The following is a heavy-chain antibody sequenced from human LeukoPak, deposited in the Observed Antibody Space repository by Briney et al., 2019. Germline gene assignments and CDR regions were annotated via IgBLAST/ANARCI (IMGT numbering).Heavy chain of an antibody. V-gene: IGHV3-7*01. Sequence: GGSLRLSCAASGFTFSSYWMSWVRQAPGKGLEWVANIKQDGSEKYYVDSVKGRFTISRDNAKNSLYLQMNSLRAEDTAVYYCAREVVVISAVEYYFDYWGQGTLVTVSS. J-gene: IGHJ4*02. CDR1: GFTFSSYW. CDR3: AREVVVISAVEYYFDY. CDR2: IKQDGSEK. D-gene: IGHD2-15*01.